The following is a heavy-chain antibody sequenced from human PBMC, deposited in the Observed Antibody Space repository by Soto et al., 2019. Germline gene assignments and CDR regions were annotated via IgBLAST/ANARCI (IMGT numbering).Heavy chain of an antibody. CDR2: IWYDGSNK. J-gene: IGHJ4*02. D-gene: IGHD1-26*01. CDR3: ARDIVGATTDSY. Sequence: QVQLVESGGGVVQPGRSLRLSCVASGFTFSSYGMHWVRQAPGKGLEWVAVIWYDGSNKYYADSVKGRFIISRDNSKNTLYLQRTSLRAEDTAVYYCARDIVGATTDSYWGQGTLVTVSS. CDR1: GFTFSSYG. V-gene: IGHV3-33*01.